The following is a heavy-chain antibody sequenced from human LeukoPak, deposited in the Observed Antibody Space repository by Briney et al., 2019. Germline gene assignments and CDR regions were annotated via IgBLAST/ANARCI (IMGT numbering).Heavy chain of an antibody. CDR3: ARLSYYYDSSGYYGDFDY. Sequence: GEALEISWKGSGNHFTSYWIGWVRQMPGKGLEGMGIIYPGDSDNRYSTSCQGQLTISADKSLSTAYLQWSSLKASDTAMYYCARLSYYYDSSGYYGDFDYWGQGTLVTVSS. CDR2: IYPGDSDN. CDR1: GNHFTSYW. V-gene: IGHV5-51*01. D-gene: IGHD3-22*01. J-gene: IGHJ4*02.